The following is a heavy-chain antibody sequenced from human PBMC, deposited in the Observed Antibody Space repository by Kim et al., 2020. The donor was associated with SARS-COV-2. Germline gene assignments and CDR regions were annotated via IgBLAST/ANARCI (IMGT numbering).Heavy chain of an antibody. J-gene: IGHJ4*02. V-gene: IGHV4-59*01. CDR2: IYYSGST. Sequence: SETLSLTCTRSGAPITSYYRSWLRQPPGKGLEWIGYIYYSGSTNYNPSLKSRVTISVDTSKNQFSRKLSSVTAADTAVYYCARALEGYSSGWYVDYWGQGTLVTVSS. D-gene: IGHD6-19*01. CDR1: GAPITSYY. CDR3: ARALEGYSSGWYVDY.